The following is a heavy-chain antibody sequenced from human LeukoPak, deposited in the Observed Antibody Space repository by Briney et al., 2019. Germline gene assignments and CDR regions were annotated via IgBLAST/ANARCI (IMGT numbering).Heavy chain of an antibody. CDR1: GGSISNYY. Sequence: SETLSLTCTVSGGSISNYYRSWIRQPPGKGLEWIGYIYYSGSTYYNPSLKSRVTISVDTSKNQFSLKLSSVTAADTAVYYCARESDCYDFWSQGTLVTVSS. V-gene: IGHV4-30-4*01. J-gene: IGHJ4*02. D-gene: IGHD3-3*01. CDR2: IYYSGST. CDR3: ARESDCYDF.